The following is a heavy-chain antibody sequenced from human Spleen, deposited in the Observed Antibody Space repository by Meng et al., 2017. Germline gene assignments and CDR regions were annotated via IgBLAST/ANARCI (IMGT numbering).Heavy chain of an antibody. CDR2: ISYDGSNK. CDR3: ARGVIAAADTYYFDY. J-gene: IGHJ4*02. V-gene: IGHV3-30*04. CDR1: GFTFSSYA. D-gene: IGHD6-13*01. Sequence: GESLKISCAASGFTFSSYAMHWVRQAPGKGLEWVAVISYDGSNKYYADSVKGRFTISRDNSKNTLYLQMNSLRAEDTAVYYCARGVIAAADTYYFDYWGQGTLVTVSS.